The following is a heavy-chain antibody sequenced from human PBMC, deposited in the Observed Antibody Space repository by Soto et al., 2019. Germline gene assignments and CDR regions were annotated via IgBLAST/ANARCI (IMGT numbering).Heavy chain of an antibody. CDR3: ARGWYHDSSGYYYGYYFDY. J-gene: IGHJ4*02. CDR1: GYTFTSYA. Sequence: ASLKVSCKASGYTFTSYAMHWVRQAPGQRLEWMGWINAGNGNTKYSQKFQGRVTITRDTSASTAYMELSSLRSEDTAVYYCARGWYHDSSGYYYGYYFDYWGQGTLVTVSS. D-gene: IGHD3-22*01. V-gene: IGHV1-3*01. CDR2: INAGNGNT.